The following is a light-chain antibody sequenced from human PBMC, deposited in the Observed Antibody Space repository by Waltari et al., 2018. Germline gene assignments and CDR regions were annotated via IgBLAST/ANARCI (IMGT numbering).Light chain of an antibody. J-gene: IGLJ3*02. Sequence: QSALTQPASVSGSPGQSITISCTGTSSDVGGYNHVSWYQQHPAKAPKLRIYDVRNRPSGVSNRFSGSKSANTASLTISGLQAEDEADYYCSSYTSSRTRVFGGGTKLTVL. CDR1: SSDVGGYNH. CDR2: DVR. CDR3: SSYTSSRTRV. V-gene: IGLV2-14*01.